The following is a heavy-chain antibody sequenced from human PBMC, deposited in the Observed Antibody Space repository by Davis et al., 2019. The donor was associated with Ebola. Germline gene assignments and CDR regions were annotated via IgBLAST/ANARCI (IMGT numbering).Heavy chain of an antibody. J-gene: IGHJ5*02. Sequence: GESLKISCAASGFTFSSYAMSWVRQAPGKGLEWVSVIYSGGSTYYADSVKGRFTISRDNSKNTLYLQMNSLRAEDTAVYYCAIYSGGSGWYLWFDPWGQGTLVTVSS. CDR2: IYSGGST. CDR1: GFTFSSYA. D-gene: IGHD6-19*01. V-gene: IGHV3-53*01. CDR3: AIYSGGSGWYLWFDP.